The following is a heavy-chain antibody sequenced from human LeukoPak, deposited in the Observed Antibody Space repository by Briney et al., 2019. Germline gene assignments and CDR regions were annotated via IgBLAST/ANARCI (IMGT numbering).Heavy chain of an antibody. D-gene: IGHD6-13*01. V-gene: IGHV4-34*01. CDR1: GGSFSGYY. Sequence: PSETLSLTCAVYGGSFSGYYWSWIRQPPGKGLEWIGEINHSGSTNYNPSLKSRVTISVDTSKNQFSLKLGFVTAADTAVYYCAGGAAAGTRDYYYYGMDVWGQGTTVTVSS. CDR3: AGGAAAGTRDYYYYGMDV. J-gene: IGHJ6*02. CDR2: INHSGST.